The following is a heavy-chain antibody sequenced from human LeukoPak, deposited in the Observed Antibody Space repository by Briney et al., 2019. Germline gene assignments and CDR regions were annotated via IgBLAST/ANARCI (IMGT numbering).Heavy chain of an antibody. CDR3: ATDICWSGYSSSCSLDY. J-gene: IGHJ4*02. CDR2: FDPEDGET. Sequence: ASVKVSCKVSGYTLTELSMHWVRQAPGKGLEWMGGFDPEDGETIYAQKFQGRVTMTEDTSTDTAYMELSSLRSEDTAVYYCATDICWSGYSSSCSLDYWGQGTLVTVSS. V-gene: IGHV1-24*01. CDR1: GYTLTELS. D-gene: IGHD6-13*01.